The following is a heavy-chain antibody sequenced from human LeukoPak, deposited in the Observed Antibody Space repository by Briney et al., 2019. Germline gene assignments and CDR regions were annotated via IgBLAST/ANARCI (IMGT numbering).Heavy chain of an antibody. D-gene: IGHD3-10*01. CDR1: GYSISSGYY. J-gene: IGHJ3*02. Sequence: PSETLSLTCTVSGYSISSGYYWGWIRQPPGKGLEWVSAISDTGNTYHADSVKGRFTISRDNSKNTLYLQMNSLRAEDTAVYYCAKGGRGRAFDIWGQGTMVTVSS. CDR3: AKGGRGRAFDI. CDR2: ISDTGNT. V-gene: IGHV3-23*01.